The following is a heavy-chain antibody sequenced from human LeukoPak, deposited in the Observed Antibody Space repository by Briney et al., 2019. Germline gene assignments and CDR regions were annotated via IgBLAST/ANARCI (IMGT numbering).Heavy chain of an antibody. Sequence: GGSLRLSCAASGFTFSSAWMTWVRQAPGKGLEWVGRIKSKSDGGTTDYAAPVKGRFTISRDDSKNTLYLQMNSLKTEDTAAYYCTADIEGASRAIDYWGQGTLVTVSS. CDR2: IKSKSDGGTT. V-gene: IGHV3-15*01. CDR1: GFTFSSAW. CDR3: TADIEGASRAIDY. D-gene: IGHD1-26*01. J-gene: IGHJ4*02.